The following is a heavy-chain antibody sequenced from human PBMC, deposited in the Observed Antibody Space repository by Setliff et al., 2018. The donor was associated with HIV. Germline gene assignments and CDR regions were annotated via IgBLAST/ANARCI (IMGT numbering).Heavy chain of an antibody. D-gene: IGHD6-19*01. CDR2: INHSGST. Sequence: SETLSLTCAIYGGSFSNYYWTWIRQPPGKGLEWIGEINHSGSTNYNPSLKSRVTISVDTSKNQFSLKLSSVTAADTAVYYCARVAGSHYFDYWGQGTLVTVSS. CDR3: ARVAGSHYFDY. CDR1: GGSFSNYY. J-gene: IGHJ4*02. V-gene: IGHV4-34*01.